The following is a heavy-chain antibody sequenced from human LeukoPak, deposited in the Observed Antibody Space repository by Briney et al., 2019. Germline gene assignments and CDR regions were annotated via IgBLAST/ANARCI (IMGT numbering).Heavy chain of an antibody. CDR1: GFPFNNRG. CDR2: IRNDARED. D-gene: IGHD3-22*01. V-gene: IGHV3-30*02. J-gene: IGHJ1*01. Sequence: PGGSLRLSCAASGFPFNNRGMHWVRQAPGKGLEWVAFIRNDAREDLYADSVKGRFTISRDNAKNTLSLQMNSLRPEDTGVYYCARAPSEIGGYYPEYFRHWGQGTLVTVSS. CDR3: ARAPSEIGGYYPEYFRH.